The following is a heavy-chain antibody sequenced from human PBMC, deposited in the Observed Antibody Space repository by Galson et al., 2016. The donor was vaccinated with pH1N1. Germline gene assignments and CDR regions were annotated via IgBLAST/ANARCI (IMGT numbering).Heavy chain of an antibody. J-gene: IGHJ6*02. V-gene: IGHV4-4*07. CDR1: GVSISSHY. D-gene: IGHD2-2*01. CDR3: VREDIVVGEEWHHGMDA. CDR2: LYKTGTT. Sequence: ETLSLTCSVSGVSISSHYWSWIRQPAGKGLEWIGRLYKTGTTKYNPSLKSRVTMSGDTSKNQFSLKLTSVTAADTAVYYCVREDIVVGEEWHHGMDAWGQGITVTVSS.